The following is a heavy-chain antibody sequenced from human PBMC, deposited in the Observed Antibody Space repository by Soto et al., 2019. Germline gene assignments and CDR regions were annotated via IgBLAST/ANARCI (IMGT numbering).Heavy chain of an antibody. D-gene: IGHD6-19*01. CDR3: ARRLAVAGLNFYDY. CDR1: AYSFTSYW. J-gene: IGHJ4*01. Sequence: SLKISCKGSAYSFTSYWIGWVRQMPGKGHEWMGIIYPADSDTRYSPSFQGQVTISADKSISTAYLQWSSLKASDSAVYYCARRLAVAGLNFYDYWGQGTLVTVSS. V-gene: IGHV5-51*01. CDR2: IYPADSDT.